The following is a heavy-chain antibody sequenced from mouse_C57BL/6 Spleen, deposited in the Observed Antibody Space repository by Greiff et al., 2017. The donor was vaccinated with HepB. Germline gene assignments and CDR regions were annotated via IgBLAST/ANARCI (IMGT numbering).Heavy chain of an antibody. D-gene: IGHD2-5*01. CDR1: GYTFTDYE. V-gene: IGHV1-15*01. CDR2: IDPETGGT. Sequence: VQLVESGAELVRPGASVTLSCKASGYTFTDYEMHWVKQTPVHGLEWIGAIDPETGGTAYNQKFKGKAILTADKSSSTAYMELRSLTSEDSAVYYCTRWGVTTPYYFDYWGQDTTLTVSS. CDR3: TRWGVTTPYYFDY. J-gene: IGHJ2*01.